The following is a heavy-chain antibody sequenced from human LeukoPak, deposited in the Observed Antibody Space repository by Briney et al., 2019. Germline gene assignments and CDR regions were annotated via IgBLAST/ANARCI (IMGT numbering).Heavy chain of an antibody. J-gene: IGHJ3*02. CDR1: GFTFSSYS. CDR3: ARDKGWGYSYGPHDAFDI. Sequence: AGGSLRLSCAASGFTFSSYSMNWVRQAPGKGLEWVSYISSSSSTIYYADSVKGRFTISRDNAKNSLYLQMNSLRAEDTAVYYCARDKGWGYSYGPHDAFDIWGQGTMVTVSS. D-gene: IGHD5-18*01. CDR2: ISSSSSTI. V-gene: IGHV3-48*01.